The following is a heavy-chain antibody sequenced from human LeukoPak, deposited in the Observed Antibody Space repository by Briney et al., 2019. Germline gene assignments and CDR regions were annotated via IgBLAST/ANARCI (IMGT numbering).Heavy chain of an antibody. CDR2: MNPNSGNT. CDR3: ATQGRHDFWSGYYYYYYGMDV. Sequence: ASVKVSCKASGYTFTSYGISWVRQATGQGLEWMGWMNPNSGNTGYAQKFQGRVTMTRNTSISTAYMELSSLRSEDTAVYYCATQGRHDFWSGYYYYYYGMDVWGQGTTVTVSS. D-gene: IGHD3-3*01. J-gene: IGHJ6*02. V-gene: IGHV1-8*02. CDR1: GYTFTSYG.